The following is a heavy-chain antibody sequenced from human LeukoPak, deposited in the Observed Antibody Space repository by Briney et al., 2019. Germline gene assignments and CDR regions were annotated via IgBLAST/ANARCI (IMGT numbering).Heavy chain of an antibody. CDR3: TRDGIPETNWSGYYIDY. Sequence: GGSLRLSCTASGFTFGDYAMSWVRQAPGKGLEWVGFIRSRTHGGTTEFAAPVKDRFSISRDDSKRIAYLQMNSLKTEDTAVHYCTRDGIPETNWSGYYIDYWGQGTLVTVSS. CDR2: IRSRTHGGTT. CDR1: GFTFGDYA. D-gene: IGHD3-3*01. V-gene: IGHV3-49*04. J-gene: IGHJ4*02.